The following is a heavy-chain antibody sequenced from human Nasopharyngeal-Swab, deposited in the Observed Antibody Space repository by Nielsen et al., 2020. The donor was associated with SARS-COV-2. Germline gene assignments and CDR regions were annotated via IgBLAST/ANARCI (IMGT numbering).Heavy chain of an antibody. CDR2: INSDGSST. J-gene: IGHJ4*02. V-gene: IGHV3-74*01. Sequence: GESLKISCAASGFTFSSYAMSWARQAPGKGLVWVSRINSDGSSTSYADSVKGRFTISRDNAKNTLYLQMNSLRAEDTAVYYCARVSSPGLWGQGTLVTVSS. CDR3: ARVSSPGL. D-gene: IGHD2-2*01. CDR1: GFTFSSYA.